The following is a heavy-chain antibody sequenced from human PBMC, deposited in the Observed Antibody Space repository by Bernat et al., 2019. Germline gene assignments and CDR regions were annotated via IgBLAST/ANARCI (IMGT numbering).Heavy chain of an antibody. J-gene: IGHJ4*02. V-gene: IGHV1-69*02. Sequence: QVQLVQSGAEVKKPGSSVKVSCKASGGTFSSYTISWVRQAPVQGLEWLGRIIPILGIANYAQKLQGRVTITADKSTSTAYMELSSLRSEDTAVYYCARLVSGTGDYWGQGTLVTVSS. CDR2: IIPILGIA. CDR1: GGTFSSYT. CDR3: ARLVSGTGDY. D-gene: IGHD6-13*01.